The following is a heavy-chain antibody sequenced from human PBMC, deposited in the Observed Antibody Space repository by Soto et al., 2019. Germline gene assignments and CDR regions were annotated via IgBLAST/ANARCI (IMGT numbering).Heavy chain of an antibody. J-gene: IGHJ6*03. CDR2: INYNGNT. CDR1: GASISSHY. Sequence: SETLSLTCTVSGASISSHYWSWIRQAPGKGLEWIANINYNGNTNYNPSLKSRVTISVDTSKNQFSLTVISVTAADTAVYYCAGGGSIVVATRRLMDGWGRGNTVTVSS. D-gene: IGHD3-22*01. V-gene: IGHV4-59*08. CDR3: AGGGSIVVATRRLMDG.